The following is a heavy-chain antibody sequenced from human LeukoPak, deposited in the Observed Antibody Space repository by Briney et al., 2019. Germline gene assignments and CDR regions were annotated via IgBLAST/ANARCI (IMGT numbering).Heavy chain of an antibody. J-gene: IGHJ4*02. Sequence: PGGSLRLSCAASGFTFSSYGMHWVRQAPGKGLEWVAVISYDGSNKYYADSVKGRFTISRDNSKNTLSLQMNSLRPEDTAVYYCARDFSTWYSIDYWGRGTLVTVSS. D-gene: IGHD2-15*01. CDR2: ISYDGSNK. V-gene: IGHV3-30*03. CDR1: GFTFSSYG. CDR3: ARDFSTWYSIDY.